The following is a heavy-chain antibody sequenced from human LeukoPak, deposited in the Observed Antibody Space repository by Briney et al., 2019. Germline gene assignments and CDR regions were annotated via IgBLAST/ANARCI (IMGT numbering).Heavy chain of an antibody. CDR2: IYHRGST. V-gene: IGHV4-59*01. Sequence: SETLSLTCTVSGGSITSDSWSWIRQPPGKGLEWIGYIYHRGSTNYNPSLKSRGTISVDMSRNQFSLRLGSVTAADTAVYYCARVTGNYLDYWGQGALVTVSS. J-gene: IGHJ4*02. CDR3: ARVTGNYLDY. CDR1: GGSITSDS. D-gene: IGHD6-13*01.